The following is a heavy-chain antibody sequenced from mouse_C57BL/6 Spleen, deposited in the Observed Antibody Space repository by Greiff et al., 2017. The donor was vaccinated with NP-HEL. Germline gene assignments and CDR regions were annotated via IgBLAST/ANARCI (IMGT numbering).Heavy chain of an antibody. CDR2: IHPNSGST. CDR1: GYTFTSYW. CDR3: ARGVYYGSSHYWYFDV. J-gene: IGHJ1*03. D-gene: IGHD1-1*01. Sequence: QVQLQQPGAELVKPGASVKLSCKASGYTFTSYWMHWVKQRPGQGLEWIGMIHPNSGSTNYNEKFKSKATLTVDKSSSTAYMQLGSLTSEDSAVYYCARGVYYGSSHYWYFDVWGTGTTVTVSS. V-gene: IGHV1-64*01.